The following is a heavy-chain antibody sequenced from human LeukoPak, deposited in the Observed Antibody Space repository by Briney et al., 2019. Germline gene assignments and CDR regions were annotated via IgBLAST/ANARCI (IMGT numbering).Heavy chain of an antibody. CDR1: GGSFSGYY. CDR3: ARGPQWRRGKQFDY. V-gene: IGHV4-34*01. CDR2: INHSGST. Sequence: PSETLSLTCAVYGGSFSGYYWSWIRQPPGKGLEWIGEINHSGSTNYNPSLKSRVTISVDTSKNQFSLKLSSVTAADTAVYYSARGPQWRRGKQFDYWGQGTLVTVSS. D-gene: IGHD6-19*01. J-gene: IGHJ4*02.